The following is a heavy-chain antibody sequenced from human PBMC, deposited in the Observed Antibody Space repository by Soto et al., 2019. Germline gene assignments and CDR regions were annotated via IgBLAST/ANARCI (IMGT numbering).Heavy chain of an antibody. J-gene: IGHJ4*02. V-gene: IGHV4-39*01. CDR1: GGSISSSSYY. Sequence: SETLSLTCTVSGGSISSSSYYWGWIRQPPGKGLEWIGSIYYSGSTYYNPSLKSRVTISVDTSKNQFSLKLSSVTAADTAVYYCARHNIVVVVAATLRGFDYWGQGTLVTVSS. D-gene: IGHD2-15*01. CDR2: IYYSGST. CDR3: ARHNIVVVVAATLRGFDY.